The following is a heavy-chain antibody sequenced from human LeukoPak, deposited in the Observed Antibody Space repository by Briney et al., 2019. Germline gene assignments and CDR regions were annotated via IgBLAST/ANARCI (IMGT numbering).Heavy chain of an antibody. CDR2: IKEDGSEN. V-gene: IGHV3-7*04. J-gene: IGHJ4*02. Sequence: GGSLRLSCAASGFTFSSYWMSWVRQAPGKGLEWVANIKEDGSENYYVDSVKGRFTISRDNAKNSLFLNMISLRAEDTAVYYCARRRDLDHWGREPWSPSPQ. CDR1: GFTFSSYW. CDR3: ARRRDLDH.